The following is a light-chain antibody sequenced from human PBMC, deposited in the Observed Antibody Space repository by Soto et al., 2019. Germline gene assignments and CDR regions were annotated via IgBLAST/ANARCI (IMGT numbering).Light chain of an antibody. CDR1: QSVLYSSNSKNY. V-gene: IGKV4-1*01. CDR2: WAS. J-gene: IGKJ2*01. Sequence: DIVMTQSPDSLAVSLCERATINCKSSQSVLYSSNSKNYLAWYQQKPGQSPKLLIYWASTRESGVPDRFSGSGSETDFNLTISSMQAEDVAVYYCQKNYRTPYTFGQRTKLEIK. CDR3: QKNYRTPYT.